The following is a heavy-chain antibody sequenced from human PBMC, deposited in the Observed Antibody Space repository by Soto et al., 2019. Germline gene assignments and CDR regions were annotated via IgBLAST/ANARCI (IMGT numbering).Heavy chain of an antibody. Sequence: EVQLVESGGGLIQPGGSLRLSCAASGFTVSSNYMSWVGQAPGKGLEWVSVIYSGGSTYYADSVKGRFTISRDNSKNTLYLQMNSLRAEDTAVYYCAREPVAAAGNYYYGMDVWGQGTTVTVSS. J-gene: IGHJ6*02. CDR2: IYSGGST. CDR3: AREPVAAAGNYYYGMDV. CDR1: GFTVSSNY. V-gene: IGHV3-53*01. D-gene: IGHD6-13*01.